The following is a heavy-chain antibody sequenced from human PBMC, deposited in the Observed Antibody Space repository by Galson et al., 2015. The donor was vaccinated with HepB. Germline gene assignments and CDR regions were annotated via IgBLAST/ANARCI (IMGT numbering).Heavy chain of an antibody. CDR1: GFTFSSYG. V-gene: IGHV3-33*01. D-gene: IGHD6-19*01. Sequence: SLRLYCAASGFTFSSYGMHWVRQAPGKGLEWVAVIWYDGSNKYYADSVKGRFTISRDNSKNPLYLQMNSLRAEDTAVYYCTAGYSSGWPLPFDYWGQGTLVTVSS. CDR3: TAGYSSGWPLPFDY. J-gene: IGHJ4*02. CDR2: IWYDGSNK.